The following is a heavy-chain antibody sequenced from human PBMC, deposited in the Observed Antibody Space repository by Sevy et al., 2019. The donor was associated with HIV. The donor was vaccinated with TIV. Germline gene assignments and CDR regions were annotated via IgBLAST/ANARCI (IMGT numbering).Heavy chain of an antibody. CDR2: IYYSGST. D-gene: IGHD3-16*02. Sequence: SETLSLTCTVSGGSISSSSYYWGWIRQPPGKGLEWIGSIYYSGSTYYNPSLKSRVTISVDTSKNQFSLKLSSVTAADTAVYYCASPFDYDYVWGSYRYDYWGQRTLVTVSS. V-gene: IGHV4-39*01. J-gene: IGHJ4*02. CDR1: GGSISSSSYY. CDR3: ASPFDYDYVWGSYRYDY.